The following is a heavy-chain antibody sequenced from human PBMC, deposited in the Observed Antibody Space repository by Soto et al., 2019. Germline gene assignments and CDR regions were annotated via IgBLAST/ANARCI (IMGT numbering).Heavy chain of an antibody. J-gene: IGHJ4*02. CDR2: IKSKTDGGTT. CDR1: GFTFSNAW. Sequence: EVQLVESGGGLVKPGGSLRLSCAASGFTFSNAWMSWVRQAPGKGLEWVGRIKSKTDGGTTDYAAPVKGRFTISRDDSKNTLYLQMNSLRTEDTAVYYCTTMSYGLDSGAYYSDYWGQGTLVTVSS. D-gene: IGHD5-18*01. CDR3: TTMSYGLDSGAYYSDY. V-gene: IGHV3-15*01.